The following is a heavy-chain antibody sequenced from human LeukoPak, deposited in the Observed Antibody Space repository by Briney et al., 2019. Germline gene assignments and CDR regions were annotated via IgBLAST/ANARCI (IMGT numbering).Heavy chain of an antibody. J-gene: IGHJ3*02. V-gene: IGHV1-3*01. D-gene: IGHD3-22*01. CDR2: ITAGNGNT. CDR3: ARAGYYYDSSDPHDAFDI. Sequence: ASVKVSCKASGYTFTSYAMHWVRQAPGQRLEWMGWITAGNGNTKYSQKFQGRVTITRDTSASTAYMELSSLRSEDTAVYYCARAGYYYDSSDPHDAFDIWGQGTMVTVSS. CDR1: GYTFTSYA.